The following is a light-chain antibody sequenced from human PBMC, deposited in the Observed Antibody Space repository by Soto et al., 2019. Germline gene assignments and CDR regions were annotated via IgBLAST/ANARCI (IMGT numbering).Light chain of an antibody. Sequence: PGDRATLSCRASQSFSSTFFAWYQQKPGQAPRLLIYGASSRATGIPDRFSGSGSGTDFTLTISRVEPEYFAVYYCQKYASSVTFGQGTKVEIK. V-gene: IGKV3-20*01. J-gene: IGKJ1*01. CDR1: QSFSSTF. CDR2: GAS. CDR3: QKYASSVT.